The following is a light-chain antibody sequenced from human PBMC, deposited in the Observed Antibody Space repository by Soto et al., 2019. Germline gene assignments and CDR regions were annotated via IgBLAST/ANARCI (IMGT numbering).Light chain of an antibody. CDR1: RSLSSTS. J-gene: IGKJ1*01. CDR2: DAS. Sequence: EIVLTQSPGTLSLSPGELAALSCRASRSLSSTSLAWYQQRPGQAPGLLIYDASSRATGIPDRFSGSGSGTNFPPTINRLEPDDFGVYYCQQYGSSPRTFGQGTKFEIK. CDR3: QQYGSSPRT. V-gene: IGKV3-20*01.